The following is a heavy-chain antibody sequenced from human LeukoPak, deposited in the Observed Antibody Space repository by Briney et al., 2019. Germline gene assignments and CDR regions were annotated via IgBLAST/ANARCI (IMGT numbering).Heavy chain of an antibody. V-gene: IGHV3-23*01. J-gene: IGHJ4*02. D-gene: IGHD3-3*01. CDR1: GFTFSSYA. Sequence: GALRLSCAASGFTFSSYAMSWVRQAPGKGLEWVSAISGSGGSTYYADSVKGRFTISRDNSKNTLYLQMNSLRAEDTAVYYCAKDEGTYYDFWSGYSPYFDYWGQGTLVTVSS. CDR2: ISGSGGST. CDR3: AKDEGTYYDFWSGYSPYFDY.